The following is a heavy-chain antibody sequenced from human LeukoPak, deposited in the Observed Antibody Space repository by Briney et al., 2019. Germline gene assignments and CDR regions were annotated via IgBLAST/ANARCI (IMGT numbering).Heavy chain of an antibody. J-gene: IGHJ4*02. CDR1: GGSISSYY. CDR3: ARYYGNYVYFDY. Sequence: PSETLSLTCTVSGGSISSYYWSWIRQPPGKGLEWIGYIYYSGSTNYNPSLKSRVTISVDTSKNQFSLKLSSVTAADTAVYYCARYYGNYVYFDYWGQGTLVTASS. V-gene: IGHV4-59*08. D-gene: IGHD4-11*01. CDR2: IYYSGST.